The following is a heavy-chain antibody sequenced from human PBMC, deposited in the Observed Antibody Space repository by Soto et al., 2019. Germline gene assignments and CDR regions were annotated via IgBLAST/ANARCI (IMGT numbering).Heavy chain of an antibody. D-gene: IGHD3-16*02. J-gene: IGHJ3*02. Sequence: ASVKVSCKASGYTFTSYDINWVRQATGQGLEWMGWMNPNSGNTGYAQKFQGRVTMTRNTSISTAYMELSSLRSEDTAVYYCADRIRDRDPSSRYPNDAFDIWGQGTMVTVSS. CDR3: ADRIRDRDPSSRYPNDAFDI. V-gene: IGHV1-8*01. CDR2: MNPNSGNT. CDR1: GYTFTSYD.